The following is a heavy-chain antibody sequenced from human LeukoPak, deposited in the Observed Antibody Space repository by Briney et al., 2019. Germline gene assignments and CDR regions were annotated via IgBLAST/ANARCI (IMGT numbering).Heavy chain of an antibody. CDR1: GFTFSNYA. CDR2: ITGSGGNT. V-gene: IGHV3-23*01. CDR3: AKWGDYDVLTGYYVSDY. J-gene: IGHJ4*02. D-gene: IGHD3-9*01. Sequence: GASLRLSCAASGFTFSNYAMSWVRQAPGKGLEWVSAITGSGGNTYYADSMKSRFTISRDNSKNTLYLQINSLRAEDTAVYYCAKWGDYDVLTGYYVSDYWGQGTLVTVSS.